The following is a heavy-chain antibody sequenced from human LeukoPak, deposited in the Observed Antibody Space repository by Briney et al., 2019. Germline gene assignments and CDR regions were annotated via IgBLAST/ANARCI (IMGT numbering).Heavy chain of an antibody. CDR2: ISSSSSYI. D-gene: IGHD4-17*01. CDR3: AKSTVTTSFDY. Sequence: PGGSLRLSCAASGFTFSSYSMNWVRQAPGKGLEWVSSISSSSSYIYYADSVKGRFTISRDNAKNSLYLQMNSLRAEDTALYYCAKSTVTTSFDYWGQGTLVTVSS. V-gene: IGHV3-21*04. J-gene: IGHJ4*02. CDR1: GFTFSSYS.